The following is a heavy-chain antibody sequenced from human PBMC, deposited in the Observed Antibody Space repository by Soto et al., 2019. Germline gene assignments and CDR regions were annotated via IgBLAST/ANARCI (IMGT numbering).Heavy chain of an antibody. CDR1: GFTFSVSA. D-gene: IGHD1-26*01. CDR2: IRSKADNYAT. V-gene: IGHV3-73*02. CDR3: DGRAEWEYYDGMAV. J-gene: IGHJ6*02. Sequence: EVQLVESGGGLVQPGGSLKLSCAVSGFTFSVSAIHWVRQASGKGLEWVGRIRSKADNYATAYGASVKGRFSISRDDSKNTAYLQMSSMNTEATAVSYSDGRAEWEYYDGMAVWGQGTTVTVSS.